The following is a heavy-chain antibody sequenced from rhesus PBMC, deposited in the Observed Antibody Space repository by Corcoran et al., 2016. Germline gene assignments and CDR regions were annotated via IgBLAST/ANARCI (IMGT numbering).Heavy chain of an antibody. CDR2: ISIGGCT. CDR1: EFTFSSYD. J-gene: IGHJ6*01. D-gene: IGHD4-29*01. Sequence: VEQLVEAGGGLVQPGASLRLSCAAAEFTFSSYDMHWGRQAPGKGLEWVSCISIGGCTYYPDSVKVRFTISRDNAKNSFYLQMNSLRAEDTAVYYCAREKFEQLYGLESWGQGVVVTVSS. CDR3: AREKFEQLYGLES. V-gene: IGHV3-132*01.